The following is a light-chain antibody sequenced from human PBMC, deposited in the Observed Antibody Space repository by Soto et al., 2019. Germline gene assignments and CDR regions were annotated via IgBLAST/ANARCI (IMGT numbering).Light chain of an antibody. V-gene: IGKV3-15*01. CDR1: QSVSSD. Sequence: ETVMTQSPATLSVSPGERATLSCWASQSVSSDLAWYQQRPGQTPRLLIYGTSTRATGIPARFSGSGSGTEFTLTISSLQSEDFAVYYCQQYNNWPLTFGGGTKVDIK. CDR2: GTS. CDR3: QQYNNWPLT. J-gene: IGKJ4*01.